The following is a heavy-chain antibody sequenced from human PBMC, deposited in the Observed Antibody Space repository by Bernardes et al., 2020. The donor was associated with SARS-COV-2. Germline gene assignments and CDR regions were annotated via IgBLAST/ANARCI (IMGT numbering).Heavy chain of an antibody. V-gene: IGHV1-18*01. Sequence: ASVKVSCKASGYTFTSYGISWVRQAPGQGLEWMGWISAYNGNTNYAQKLQGRVTMTTDTSTSTAYMELRSLRSDDTAVYYCARDRGALGDCSSTSCYRYYYYMNVCSKTTTNTVSS. J-gene: IGHJ6*03. D-gene: IGHD2-2*01. CDR1: GYTFTSYG. CDR3: ARDRGALGDCSSTSCYRYYYYMNV. CDR2: ISAYNGNT.